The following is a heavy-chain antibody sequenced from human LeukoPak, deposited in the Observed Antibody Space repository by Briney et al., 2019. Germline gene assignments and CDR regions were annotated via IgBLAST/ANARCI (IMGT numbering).Heavy chain of an antibody. J-gene: IGHJ4*02. V-gene: IGHV4-59*01. Sequence: SETLSLTCTVSGGSISSYYWSWIRQPPGKGLEWIGYIYYSGSTNYNPSLKSRVTISVDTSKNQFSLKLSSVTAADTAVYYCAREDYSSSWYYFDYWGQATLVTVSS. CDR1: GGSISSYY. D-gene: IGHD6-13*01. CDR2: IYYSGST. CDR3: AREDYSSSWYYFDY.